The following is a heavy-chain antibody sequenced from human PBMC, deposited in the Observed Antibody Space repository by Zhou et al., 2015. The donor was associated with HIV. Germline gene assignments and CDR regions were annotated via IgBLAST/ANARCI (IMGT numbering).Heavy chain of an antibody. V-gene: IGHV1-8*01. D-gene: IGHD2-2*01. CDR2: MNAGGGQT. Sequence: QVQLVQSGAELKKPGASVKVSCKASGYTFTTYDINWMRQATGQRPEWMGWMNAGGGQTEYAQKFQGRVTITADESTSTAYMELSSLRSEDTAVYYCARATALYCSSTSCSIGPFDPWGQGTLVTVSS. CDR3: ARATALYCSSTSCSIGPFDP. CDR1: GYTFTTYD. J-gene: IGHJ5*02.